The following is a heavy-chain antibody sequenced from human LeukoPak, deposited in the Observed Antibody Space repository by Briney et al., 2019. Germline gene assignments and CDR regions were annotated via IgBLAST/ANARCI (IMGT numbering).Heavy chain of an antibody. CDR1: GYTFTGYY. CDR3: AKKDTAMGAFDY. J-gene: IGHJ4*02. D-gene: IGHD5-18*01. CDR2: INPNSGGT. Sequence: ASVKVSCKASGYTFTGYYMYWVRQAPGQGLEWMGWINPNSGGTNYAQKFQGRVTMTRDMSISTAYMELSRLRSDDTAVYCCAKKDTAMGAFDYWGQGTLVTVSS. V-gene: IGHV1-2*02.